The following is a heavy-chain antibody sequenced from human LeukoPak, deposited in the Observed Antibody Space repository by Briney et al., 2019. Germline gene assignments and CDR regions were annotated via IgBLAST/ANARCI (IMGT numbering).Heavy chain of an antibody. Sequence: GGSLRLSCAASGFTFSSYAMSWVRQAPGKGLEWVSAISGSGGSTYYADSVKGRFTISRDNAKNTLYLQMNSLRAEDTAVYYYAKEEGSSCSFDYWGQGTLVTVSS. CDR1: GFTFSSYA. V-gene: IGHV3-23*01. D-gene: IGHD6-13*01. J-gene: IGHJ4*02. CDR2: ISGSGGST. CDR3: AKEEGSSCSFDY.